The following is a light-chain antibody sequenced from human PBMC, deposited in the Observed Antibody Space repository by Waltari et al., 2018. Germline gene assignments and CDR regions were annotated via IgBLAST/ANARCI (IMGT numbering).Light chain of an antibody. V-gene: IGKV1-5*01. Sequence: DIQMTQSPSTLSASVGDRVIITCRASQSISTWWAWYQQKPGKAPKLLIFAASSFQTGVPSRFSGSGSGTEFTLTINSLQPDDFATYYCQHYNAYRTFGQGTKVEIK. CDR2: AAS. J-gene: IGKJ1*01. CDR3: QHYNAYRT. CDR1: QSISTW.